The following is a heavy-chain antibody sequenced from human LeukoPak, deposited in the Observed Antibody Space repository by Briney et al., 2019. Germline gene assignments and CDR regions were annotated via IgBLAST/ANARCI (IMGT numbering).Heavy chain of an antibody. CDR2: TWYDGRNN. CDR3: ASYVLGDAFDI. CDR1: GFTFSSYE. V-gene: IGHV3-33*08. J-gene: IGHJ3*02. D-gene: IGHD3-3*02. Sequence: PGGSLRLSCAASGFTFSSYEMNWVRQAPGKGLEWVAVTWYDGRNNYYAASVKGRFTISRDDSKTTVYLLMNSLRAEDTAVYYCASYVLGDAFDIWGQGTMVTVSS.